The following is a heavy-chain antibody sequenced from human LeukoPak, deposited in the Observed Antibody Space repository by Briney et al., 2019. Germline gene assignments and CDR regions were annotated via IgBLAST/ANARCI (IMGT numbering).Heavy chain of an antibody. V-gene: IGHV4-34*01. CDR2: INHSGST. D-gene: IGHD2-21*02. J-gene: IGHJ3*02. Sequence: SETLSLTCAVYGGSFSGYYWSWIRQPPGKGLEWIGEINHSGSTNYNPSLKSRVTVSVDTSKNQFSLKLSSVTAADTAVYYCARLDLVDGGDRHAFDIWGQGTMVTVSS. CDR1: GGSFSGYY. CDR3: ARLDLVDGGDRHAFDI.